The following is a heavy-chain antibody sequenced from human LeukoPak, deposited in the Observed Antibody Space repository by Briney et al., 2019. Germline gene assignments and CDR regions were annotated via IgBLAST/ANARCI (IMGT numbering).Heavy chain of an antibody. CDR3: VKDQGHGNLQH. Sequence: GGSLRLSCAASGITFSSYAMSWVRQAPGKGLEWVSAISGSGGSTYYADSVKGRFTISRDNSKNTLYLQMNSLRAEDTAVYYCVKDQGHGNLQHWGQGTLVTVSS. CDR1: GITFSSYA. V-gene: IGHV3-23*01. CDR2: ISGSGGST. J-gene: IGHJ1*01.